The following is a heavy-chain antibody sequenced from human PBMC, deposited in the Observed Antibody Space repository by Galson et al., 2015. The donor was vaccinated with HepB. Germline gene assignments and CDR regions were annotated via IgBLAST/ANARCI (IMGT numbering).Heavy chain of an antibody. CDR3: ATSKSSIAAASGFDY. V-gene: IGHV5-51*03. D-gene: IGHD6-13*01. Sequence: QSGAEVKKPGESLKISCKGSGYSFTSYWIGWVRQMPGKGLEWMGIIYPGDSGTRYSPSFQGQVTISADKSISTAYLQWSSLKASDTAMYYCATSKSSIAAASGFDYWGQGTLVTVSS. CDR1: GYSFTSYW. CDR2: IYPGDSGT. J-gene: IGHJ4*02.